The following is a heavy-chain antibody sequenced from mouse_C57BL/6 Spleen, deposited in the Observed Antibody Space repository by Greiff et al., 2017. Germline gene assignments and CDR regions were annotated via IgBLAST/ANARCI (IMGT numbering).Heavy chain of an antibody. CDR1: GYTFTSYG. J-gene: IGHJ4*01. V-gene: IGHV1-81*01. CDR2: IYPRSGNT. Sequence: QVQLQQSGAELARPGASVKLSCKASGYTFTSYGISWVKQRTGQGLEWIGEIYPRSGNTYYNEKFKGKATLTADKSSSTAYMELRSLTSEDSAVYFCARGNYDYSYYAMDYWGQGTSVTVSS. CDR3: ARGNYDYSYYAMDY. D-gene: IGHD2-4*01.